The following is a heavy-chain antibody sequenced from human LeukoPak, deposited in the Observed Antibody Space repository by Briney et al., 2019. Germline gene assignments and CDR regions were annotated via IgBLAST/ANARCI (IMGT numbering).Heavy chain of an antibody. CDR1: GFTFSSYE. V-gene: IGHV3-48*03. CDR3: ARGGGNPPPYYYYYMDV. J-gene: IGHJ6*03. Sequence: GGSLRPSCAASGFTFSSYEMNWVRQAPGKGLEWVSYISSSGSTIYYADSVKGRFTISRDNAKNSLYLQMNSLRAEDTAVYYCARGGGNPPPYYYYYMDVWGKGTTVTISS. D-gene: IGHD1-26*01. CDR2: ISSSGSTI.